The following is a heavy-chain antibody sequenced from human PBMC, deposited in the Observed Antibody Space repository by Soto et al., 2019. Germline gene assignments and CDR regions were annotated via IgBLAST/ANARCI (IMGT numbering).Heavy chain of an antibody. Sequence: GGSLRLSCAASGFTFSSYGMHWVGQAPGKGLEWVAVISYDGSNKYYADSVKGRFTISRDNSKNTLYLQMNSLGAEDTAVYYCAKDIVVVPAAIKILDYYGMDVWGQGTTVTVSS. CDR2: ISYDGSNK. CDR1: GFTFSSYG. V-gene: IGHV3-30*18. D-gene: IGHD2-2*02. J-gene: IGHJ6*02. CDR3: AKDIVVVPAAIKILDYYGMDV.